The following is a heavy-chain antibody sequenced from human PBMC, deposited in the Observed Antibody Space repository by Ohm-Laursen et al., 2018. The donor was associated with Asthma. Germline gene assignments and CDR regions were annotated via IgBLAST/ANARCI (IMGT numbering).Heavy chain of an antibody. J-gene: IGHJ4*02. CDR3: AKVKYSSSFDY. V-gene: IGHV1-3*04. CDR2: INTGNGIT. Sequence: ASVKVSCKASGYTFTSYAIHWARQAPGQRLEWMGWINTGNGITKYSQKFQGRVTITRDTSASTAYMELSSLRSEDTAMYYCAKVKYSSSFDYWGQGTLVSVSS. D-gene: IGHD6-13*01. CDR1: GYTFTSYA.